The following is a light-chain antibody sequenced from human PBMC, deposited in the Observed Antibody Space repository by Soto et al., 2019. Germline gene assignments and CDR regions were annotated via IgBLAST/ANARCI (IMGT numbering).Light chain of an antibody. CDR2: AAS. CDR1: QDISHF. J-gene: IGKJ5*01. CDR3: QQYNNWPPIT. V-gene: IGKV1-27*01. Sequence: IQMTPSPASLSSSVLERFIITCWASQDISHFLAWYQQKPGKEPNLLIYAASTLQSGVPSRFSGSGSGTDFTLTISSLQSEDFAVYYCQQYNNWPPITFGQGTRLEIK.